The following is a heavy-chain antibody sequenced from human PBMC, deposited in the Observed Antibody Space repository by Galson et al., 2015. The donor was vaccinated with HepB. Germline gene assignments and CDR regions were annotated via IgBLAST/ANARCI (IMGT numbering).Heavy chain of an antibody. D-gene: IGHD3-22*01. V-gene: IGHV3-30*04. CDR2: ISYDGGNT. CDR3: ARGDSSGLFGGVDY. CDR1: GFTFNGYF. Sequence: SLRLSCATSGFTFNGYFIHWVRQAPGKGLEWVAVISYDGGNTYYGNSVNGRFTISRDNSKNTLYLQMNSLRVEDTAIYYCARGDSSGLFGGVDYWGLGTLVTVSS. J-gene: IGHJ4*02.